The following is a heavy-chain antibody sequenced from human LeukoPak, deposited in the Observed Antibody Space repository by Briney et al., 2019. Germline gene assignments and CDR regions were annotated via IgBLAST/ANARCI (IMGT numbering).Heavy chain of an antibody. Sequence: GRSLRLSCAAFGFTFSSYGMHWVRQAPGKGLEWVSRINSDGSSTSYADSVKGRFTISRDNAKNTLYLQMNSLRAEDTAVYYCAGGQGWLVEYWGQGTLVTVSS. D-gene: IGHD6-19*01. J-gene: IGHJ4*02. V-gene: IGHV3-74*01. CDR3: AGGQGWLVEY. CDR2: INSDGSST. CDR1: GFTFSSYG.